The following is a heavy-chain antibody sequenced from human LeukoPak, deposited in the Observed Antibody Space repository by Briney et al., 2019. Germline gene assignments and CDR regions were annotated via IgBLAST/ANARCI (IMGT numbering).Heavy chain of an antibody. CDR3: ARSSYSSSSSV. D-gene: IGHD6-6*01. CDR1: GFTFSGFW. CDR2: INSDGSEG. Sequence: GGSLRLSCAVSGFTFSGFWMSWSRQAPGKGLEWVASINSDGSEGYYADVVKGRFTISRDNAKNSLYLQINSLRAEDTSVYYCARSSYSSSSSVWGQGTMVTVSS. J-gene: IGHJ3*01. V-gene: IGHV3-7*03.